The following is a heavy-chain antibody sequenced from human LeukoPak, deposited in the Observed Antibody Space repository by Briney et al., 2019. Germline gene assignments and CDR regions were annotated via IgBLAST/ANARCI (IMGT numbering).Heavy chain of an antibody. CDR3: ARENLGQFPLDY. J-gene: IGHJ4*02. Sequence: SETLSLTCTVSGGSISNYYWTWIRQPAGKGLEWIGRIYRTGSTNYNPSLRSRVTMSVDTSRNQFSLKLRSVTAADTAIYYCARENLGQFPLDYWGQGTLVTVSS. CDR1: GGSISNYY. D-gene: IGHD6-19*01. CDR2: IYRTGST. V-gene: IGHV4-4*07.